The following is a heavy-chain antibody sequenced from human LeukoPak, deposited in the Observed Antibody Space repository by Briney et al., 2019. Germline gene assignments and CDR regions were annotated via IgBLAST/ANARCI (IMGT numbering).Heavy chain of an antibody. J-gene: IGHJ4*02. CDR1: GFTFSSYS. Sequence: PGGSLGLSCAASGFTFSSYSMNWVRQAPGKGLEWVSYISSSSSTIYYADSVKGRFTISRDSAKNSLYLQMNSLRAEDTAVYYCARDLGFGVVHYYFDYWGQGTLVTVSS. V-gene: IGHV3-48*01. CDR2: ISSSSSTI. D-gene: IGHD3-3*01. CDR3: ARDLGFGVVHYYFDY.